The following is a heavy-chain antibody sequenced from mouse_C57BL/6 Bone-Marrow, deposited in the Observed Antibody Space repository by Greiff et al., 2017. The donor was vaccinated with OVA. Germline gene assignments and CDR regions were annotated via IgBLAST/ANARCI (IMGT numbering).Heavy chain of an antibody. CDR2: ISNGGGST. CDR1: GFTFSDYY. Sequence: EVQGVESGGGLVQPGGSLKLSCAASGFTFSDYYMYWVRQTPEKRLEWVAYISNGGGSTYYPDTVKGRFTISRDNAKNTLYLQMSRLKSEDTAMYYCARHLPYAMDYWGQGTSVTVSS. J-gene: IGHJ4*01. CDR3: ARHLPYAMDY. V-gene: IGHV5-12*01.